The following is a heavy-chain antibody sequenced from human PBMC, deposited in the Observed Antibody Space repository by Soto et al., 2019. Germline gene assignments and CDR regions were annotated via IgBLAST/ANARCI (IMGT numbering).Heavy chain of an antibody. D-gene: IGHD4-17*01. CDR2: TYYSGST. CDR3: ARDWRPTVITPYYGMDV. J-gene: IGHJ6*02. CDR1: GGSISSGGYY. Sequence: QVQLQESGPGLVKPSQTLSLTCTVSGGSISSGGYYWSWIRQHPGKGLEWIGYTYYSGSTYYNPSLKSRVSISVDTSKNQFSLKLSSVTAADTAVYYCARDWRPTVITPYYGMDVWGQGTTVTVSS. V-gene: IGHV4-31*03.